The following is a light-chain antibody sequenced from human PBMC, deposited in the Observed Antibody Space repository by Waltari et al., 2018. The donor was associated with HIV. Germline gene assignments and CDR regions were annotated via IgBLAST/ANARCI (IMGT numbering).Light chain of an antibody. CDR2: QDS. V-gene: IGLV3-1*01. J-gene: IGLJ2*01. CDR3: QAWDSSTVV. CDR1: KLGDKY. Sequence: SYEVTQPPSVSVSPGQTASITCSGDKLGDKYACWYQQRPGQSPVLVIYQDSKRHSAIPERFSGSNSGNTATLTISGTQAMDEADYYCQAWDSSTVVFGGGTKLTVL.